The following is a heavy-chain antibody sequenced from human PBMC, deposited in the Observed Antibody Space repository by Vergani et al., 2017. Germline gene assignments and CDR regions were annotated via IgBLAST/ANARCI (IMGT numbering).Heavy chain of an antibody. CDR3: ARRGPWELLDY. CDR1: GGPISSYY. D-gene: IGHD1-26*01. J-gene: IGHJ4*02. CDR2: IYYSGST. Sequence: QVQLQESGPGLVKPSETLSLTCTVSGGPISSYYWSWIRQPPGKGLEWIGYIYYSGSTNYNPSLKSRVTISVDTSKNQFSLKLSSVTAADTAVYYCARRGPWELLDYWGQGTLVTVSS. V-gene: IGHV4-59*01.